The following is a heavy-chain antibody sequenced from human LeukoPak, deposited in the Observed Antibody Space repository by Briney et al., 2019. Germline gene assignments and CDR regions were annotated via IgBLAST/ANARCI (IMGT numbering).Heavy chain of an antibody. Sequence: ASVKVSCKASGYTSTGYYMHWVRQAPGQGLEWMGWINPNSGGTNYAQKFQGRVTMTRDTSISTAYMELSRLRSDDTAVYYCARDRTEQWLGNYYYYGMDVWGQGTTVTVSS. CDR1: GYTSTGYY. D-gene: IGHD6-19*01. CDR2: INPNSGGT. J-gene: IGHJ6*02. V-gene: IGHV1-2*02. CDR3: ARDRTEQWLGNYYYYGMDV.